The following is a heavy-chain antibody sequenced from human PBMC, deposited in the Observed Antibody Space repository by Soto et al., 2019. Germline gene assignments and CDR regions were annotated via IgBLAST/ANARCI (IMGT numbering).Heavy chain of an antibody. D-gene: IGHD1-7*01. CDR1: GDSVSSNNAA. V-gene: IGHV6-1*01. J-gene: IGHJ6*03. CDR3: AGTTSHYWYYMDV. Sequence: SQTLSLTCAISGDSVSSNNAAWNWIRQSPSRGLEWLGRTYYRSRWYNDYAVSVKSRITVNPDTSKNQFSLQLTSVTPEDTAVYYCAGTTSHYWYYMDVCGKGTTVTVSS. CDR2: TYYRSRWYN.